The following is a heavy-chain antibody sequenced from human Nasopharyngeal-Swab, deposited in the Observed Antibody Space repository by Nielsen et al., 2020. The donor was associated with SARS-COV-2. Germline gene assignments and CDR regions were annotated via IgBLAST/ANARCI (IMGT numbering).Heavy chain of an antibody. CDR3: ADPPFSEY. J-gene: IGHJ4*02. CDR1: GFTFSNYA. CDR2: INNRGDDT. V-gene: IGHV3-23*01. Sequence: GGSLRLSCAASGFTFSNYAMSWVRQAPGKGLEWVSTINNRGDDTHYVDSVRGRFTVSRDNSKNTLYLQMNSLRADDTALYYCADPPFSEYWGQGTLVTVSS.